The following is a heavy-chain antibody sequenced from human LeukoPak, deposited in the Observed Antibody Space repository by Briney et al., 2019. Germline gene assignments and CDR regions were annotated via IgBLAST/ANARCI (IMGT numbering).Heavy chain of an antibody. CDR1: GSTFSTYP. D-gene: IGHD1-26*01. Sequence: GGSLRHSCTASGSTFSTYPMTWVRQAPGQGLEWVSAISGNSVTIYYADSVKGRFTISRDNSKNTLYLQMYSLRAEDTAVYYCAKILSGTYSFDLWGQGTLVTVSS. CDR2: ISGNSVTI. V-gene: IGHV3-23*01. CDR3: AKILSGTYSFDL. J-gene: IGHJ4*02.